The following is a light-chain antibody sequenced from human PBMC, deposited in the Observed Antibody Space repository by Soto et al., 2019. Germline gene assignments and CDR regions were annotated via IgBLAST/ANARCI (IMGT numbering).Light chain of an antibody. J-gene: IGKJ2*02. CDR2: GAS. V-gene: IGKV3-20*01. CDR1: QSVSSSY. Sequence: EIVLTQSPGTLSLSPGERATLSCRASQSVSSSYLAWYQQKPGQAPRLLIYGASSRATGIPDRFSGSGSGTDFPLTISRLEPEDFAVYYCQQYGSSPPMCTFGQGTKLEIK. CDR3: QQYGSSPPMCT.